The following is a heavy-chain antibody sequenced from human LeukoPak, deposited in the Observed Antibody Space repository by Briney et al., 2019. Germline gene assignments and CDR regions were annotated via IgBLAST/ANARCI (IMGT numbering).Heavy chain of an antibody. J-gene: IGHJ4*02. CDR2: IYPGDSDT. D-gene: IGHD3-10*01. CDR3: ARLMDYYGSGSYYLKDLSPGFDY. CDR1: GYSFTSYW. Sequence: GESLKISCKGSGYSFTSYWIGWVRQMPGKGLEWMGIIYPGDSDTRYSPSFQGQVTISADKSISTAYLQWSSLKASDTAMYYCARLMDYYGSGSYYLKDLSPGFDYWGQGTLVTVSS. V-gene: IGHV5-51*01.